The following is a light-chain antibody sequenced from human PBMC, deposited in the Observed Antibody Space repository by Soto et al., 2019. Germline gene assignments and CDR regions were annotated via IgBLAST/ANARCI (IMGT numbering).Light chain of an antibody. CDR1: QTVTNDY. CDR3: QQYGFSPIS. J-gene: IGKJ5*01. CDR2: DAS. Sequence: EIVLTQSPGTLSLSPGERATLSCRAGQTVTNDYVAWYQQKDGQAPRLLIYDASTRATGIPDRFSGSGSGPEYTLTISRLESEDFAVYSCQQYGFSPISVGQGTRLELK. V-gene: IGKV3-20*01.